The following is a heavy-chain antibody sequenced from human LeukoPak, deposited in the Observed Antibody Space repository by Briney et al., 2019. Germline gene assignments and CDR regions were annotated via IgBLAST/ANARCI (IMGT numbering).Heavy chain of an antibody. CDR1: GGSFGGYY. J-gene: IGHJ5*02. CDR3: ARGRWLVHWFDP. CDR2: INHSGST. D-gene: IGHD6-19*01. Sequence: SETPSLTCAVYGGSFGGYYWSWIRQPPGKGLEWIGEINHSGSTNYNPSLKSRVTISVDTSKNQFSLKLSSVTAADTAVYYCARGRWLVHWFDPWGQGTLVTVSS. V-gene: IGHV4-34*01.